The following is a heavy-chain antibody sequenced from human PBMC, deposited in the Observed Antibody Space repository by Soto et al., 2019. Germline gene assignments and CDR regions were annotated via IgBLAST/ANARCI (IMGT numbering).Heavy chain of an antibody. CDR2: INPDNGNT. CDR1: GYTFTRYT. J-gene: IGHJ5*02. D-gene: IGHD2-15*01. V-gene: IGHV1-3*01. Sequence: QVQLVQSGAEVKKPGASVKISCKASGYTFTRYTMNWVRQAPGQRLEWLGWINPDNGNTKSSQKFQDRVIITRDTSASTAYTDRSSLRSEDTAVYYCARGIATGQLDPWGQGTLVTVSS. CDR3: ARGIATGQLDP.